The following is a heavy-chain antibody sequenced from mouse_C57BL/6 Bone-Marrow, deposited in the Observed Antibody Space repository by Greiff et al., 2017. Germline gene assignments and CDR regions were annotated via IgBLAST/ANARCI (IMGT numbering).Heavy chain of an antibody. D-gene: IGHD2-3*01. J-gene: IGHJ3*01. CDR1: GFSLTSYA. V-gene: IGHV2-9-1*01. CDR2: IWTGGGT. Sequence: VMLVESGPGLVAPSQSLSITCTVSGFSLTSYAISWVRQPPGKGLEWLGVIWTGGGTNYNSALKSSLSISKDNSKSQVFLKMNSLQTDDIARYYSATPPDGYYAFAYWGQGTLVTVSA. CDR3: ATPPDGYYAFAY.